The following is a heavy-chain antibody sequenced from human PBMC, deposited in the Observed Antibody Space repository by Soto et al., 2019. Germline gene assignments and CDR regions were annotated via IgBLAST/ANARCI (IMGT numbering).Heavy chain of an antibody. CDR2: IYYSGST. CDR3: ASGEGYSSISYYYYGMDV. J-gene: IGHJ6*02. V-gene: IGHV4-30-4*01. CDR1: GGSISSGDYY. D-gene: IGHD6-13*01. Sequence: PSETLSLTCTVSGGSISSGDYYWSWIRQPPGKGLEWIGYIYYSGSTYYNPSLKSRVTISVDTSKNQFSLKLSSVTAADTAVYYCASGEGYSSISYYYYGMDVWGQGTTVTVSS.